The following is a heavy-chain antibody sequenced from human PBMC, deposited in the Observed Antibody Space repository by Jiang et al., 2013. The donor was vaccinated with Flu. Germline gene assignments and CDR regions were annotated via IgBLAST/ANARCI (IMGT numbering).Heavy chain of an antibody. CDR1: GGSISNYY. V-gene: IGHV4-59*01. J-gene: IGHJ4*02. D-gene: IGHD5-24*01. CDR3: TRDRRDGYNYVDV. Sequence: GLVKPLETLSLTCTVSGGSISNYYWSWIRQPPGKGLEWIGYISYTGITDYNPSLKSRVTISVDSSKNQFSLRLNSVTAADTAMYYCTRDRRDGYNYVDVWGQGTLVTVSS. CDR2: ISYTGIT.